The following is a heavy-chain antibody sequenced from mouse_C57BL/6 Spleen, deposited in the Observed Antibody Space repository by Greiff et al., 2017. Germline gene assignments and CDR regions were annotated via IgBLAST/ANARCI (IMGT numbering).Heavy chain of an antibody. D-gene: IGHD2-2*01. CDR2: IDPETGGT. CDR1: GYTFTDYE. V-gene: IGHV1-15*01. J-gene: IGHJ4*01. Sequence: QVQLKESGAELVRPGASVTLSCKASGYTFTDYEMHWVKQTPVHGLEWIGAIDPETGGTAYNQKFKGKAILTADKSSSTAYMELRRLTSEDSAVYYCTRSTMVTYYAMDYWGQGTSVTVSS. CDR3: TRSTMVTYYAMDY.